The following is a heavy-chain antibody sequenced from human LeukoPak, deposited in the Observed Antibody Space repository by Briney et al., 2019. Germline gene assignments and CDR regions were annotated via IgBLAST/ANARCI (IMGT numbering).Heavy chain of an antibody. V-gene: IGHV3-30*02. J-gene: IGHJ4*02. CDR3: VRVSGDYLLNYFDY. Sequence: GGSLRLSCAASGFTFSSYGMHWVRQAPGKGLEWVAFMQYDGSDIFYADSVKGRFTISRDNARNSLFLQMDSLRAEDTAVYYCVRVSGDYLLNYFDYWGQGTLVTVSS. CDR1: GFTFSSYG. D-gene: IGHD4-17*01. CDR2: MQYDGSDI.